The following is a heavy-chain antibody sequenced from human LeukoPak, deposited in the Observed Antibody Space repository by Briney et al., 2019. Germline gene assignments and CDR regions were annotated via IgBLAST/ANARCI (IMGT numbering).Heavy chain of an antibody. D-gene: IGHD2-15*01. V-gene: IGHV3-66*01. J-gene: IGHJ6*02. CDR1: GFTVSSNY. Sequence: GGSLRLSCAASGFTVSSNYMSWVRQAPGKGLEWVSVIYSGGSTYYADSVKGRFTISRENSKNTLYLQMNSLRAEDTAVYYCARDLPCSGGSCPLGMDVWGQGTTVTVSS. CDR3: ARDLPCSGGSCPLGMDV. CDR2: IYSGGST.